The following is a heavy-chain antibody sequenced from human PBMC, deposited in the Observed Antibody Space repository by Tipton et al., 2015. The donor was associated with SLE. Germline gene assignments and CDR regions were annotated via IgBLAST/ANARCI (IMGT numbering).Heavy chain of an antibody. CDR3: VKLMVYYFDY. J-gene: IGHJ4*02. V-gene: IGHV3-23*01. Sequence: SLRLSCAASGFTFDDYAMHWVRQAPGKGLEWVSGISGSGGSKFYADSVKGRFTISRDNSENTVHLHMNRLRAEDTAVYYCVKLMVYYFDYWGQGTLVTVSS. CDR2: ISGSGGSK. CDR1: GFTFDDYA. D-gene: IGHD2-8*01.